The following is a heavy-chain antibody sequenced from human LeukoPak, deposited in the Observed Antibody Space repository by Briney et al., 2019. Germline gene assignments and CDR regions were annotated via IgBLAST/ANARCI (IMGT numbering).Heavy chain of an antibody. J-gene: IGHJ4*02. CDR3: ARDIRDYDILPGYYRKAYHPFDY. D-gene: IGHD3-9*01. V-gene: IGHV1-18*01. CDR1: GYTFTSYS. CDR2: ISAYNGNT. Sequence: ASVKVSCKASGYTFTSYSISWVRQAPGQGLEWMGWISAYNGNTNYAQKLQGRVTMTTDTSTSTAYMELRSLRSDDTAVYYCARDIRDYDILPGYYRKAYHPFDYWGQGTLVTVSS.